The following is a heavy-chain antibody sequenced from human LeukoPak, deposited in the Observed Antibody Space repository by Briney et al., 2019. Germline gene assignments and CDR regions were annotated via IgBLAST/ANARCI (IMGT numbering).Heavy chain of an antibody. CDR1: GFTFSSYG. V-gene: IGHV3-30*02. D-gene: IGHD3-3*01. Sequence: GGSLRLSCAASGFTFSSYGMHWVRQAPGKGLEWVAFIRYDGSNKYYADSVKGRFTISRDNSKNTLYLQMNSLRAEDTAVYYATKSDVWSGYYDYWGQGTLVTVSS. CDR3: TKSDVWSGYYDY. CDR2: IRYDGSNK. J-gene: IGHJ4*02.